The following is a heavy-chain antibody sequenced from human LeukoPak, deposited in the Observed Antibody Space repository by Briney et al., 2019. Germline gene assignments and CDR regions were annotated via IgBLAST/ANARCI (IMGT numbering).Heavy chain of an antibody. D-gene: IGHD1-1*01. CDR1: GFTFSSST. CDR2: ISGNSGYI. V-gene: IGHV3-21*01. Sequence: GGSLRLSCAASGFTFSSSTMSWFRQAPGKGLEWVSCISGNSGYIYYADSVKGRFTISRDNAKNSLYLQMNSLTAEDTAVYYCGTIPNNADFPNLFDPWGQGTLVTVSS. CDR3: GTIPNNADFPNLFDP. J-gene: IGHJ5*02.